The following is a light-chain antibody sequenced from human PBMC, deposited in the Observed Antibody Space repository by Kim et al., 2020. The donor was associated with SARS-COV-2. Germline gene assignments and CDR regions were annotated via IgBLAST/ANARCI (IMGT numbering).Light chain of an antibody. Sequence: AIQLTQSPSSLSASVGDRVTITCRASQGINSALAWYQQKPGKGPNLLIYGASNLQSGVPSRFSGSGSGTDFTLTISGLEPDDFASYYCQHFQTYPFTFGGGTKVDIK. J-gene: IGKJ4*01. CDR1: QGINSA. CDR2: GAS. CDR3: QHFQTYPFT. V-gene: IGKV1-13*02.